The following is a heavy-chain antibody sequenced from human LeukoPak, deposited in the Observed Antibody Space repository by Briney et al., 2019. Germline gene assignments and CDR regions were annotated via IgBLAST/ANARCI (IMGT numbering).Heavy chain of an antibody. CDR3: GRGPIQLWLHNGIDV. D-gene: IGHD5-18*01. J-gene: IGHJ6*02. V-gene: IGHV3-49*04. Sequence: TGGSLSLLCTASGFSLGDHSMRWVGQALGMGREWVAFISSKAYRGTIEYAASVKGRFTISRDDSESIAYLQMNSPKIEDTAVYYCGRGPIQLWLHNGIDVWGPGTTVIVSS. CDR2: ISSKAYRGTI. CDR1: GFSLGDHS.